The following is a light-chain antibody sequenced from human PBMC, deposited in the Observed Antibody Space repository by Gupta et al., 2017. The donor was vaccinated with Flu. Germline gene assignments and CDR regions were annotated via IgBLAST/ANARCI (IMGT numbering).Light chain of an antibody. Sequence: SYALTQPPSVSVSPGQMARITCSGDALANQYVYWFQQKAGQAPVLLIFKDNERPSGIPERFSGSSSGTTVTFTLTGVQEEDEADDYYHSPDGSSSYFVFGSGTKLTVL. CDR1: ALANQY. J-gene: IGLJ1*01. CDR2: KDN. CDR3: HSPDGSSSYFV. V-gene: IGLV3-25*02.